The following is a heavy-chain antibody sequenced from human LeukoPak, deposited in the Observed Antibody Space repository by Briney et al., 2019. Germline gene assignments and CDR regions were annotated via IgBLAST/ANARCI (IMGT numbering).Heavy chain of an antibody. D-gene: IGHD6-13*01. Sequence: SGSALVKPTQTLTLTCTFSGFSLSTSGMRVNWIRQPPGKALEWLARIDWDDDKFYSTSLKTRLTISKDTSKNQVVLTMTNMDPVDTATYYCARTRGDIAGFDYWGQGTLVTVSS. V-gene: IGHV2-70*04. CDR2: IDWDDDK. J-gene: IGHJ4*02. CDR1: GFSLSTSGMR. CDR3: ARTRGDIAGFDY.